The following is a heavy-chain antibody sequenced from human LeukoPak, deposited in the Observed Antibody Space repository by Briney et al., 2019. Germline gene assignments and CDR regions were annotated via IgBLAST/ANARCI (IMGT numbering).Heavy chain of an antibody. Sequence: ASVKVSCKASGYTFTGYYMHWVRQAPGQGLEWMGWINPNSGGTNYAQKFQGRVTMTRDTSISTAYMELSRLRSDDTAVYYCARVPEEMWELLPLDYWGQGTLVTVSS. V-gene: IGHV1-2*02. D-gene: IGHD1-26*01. J-gene: IGHJ4*02. CDR3: ARVPEEMWELLPLDY. CDR1: GYTFTGYY. CDR2: INPNSGGT.